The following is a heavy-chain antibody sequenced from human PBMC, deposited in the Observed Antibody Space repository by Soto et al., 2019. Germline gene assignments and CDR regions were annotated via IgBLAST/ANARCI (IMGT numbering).Heavy chain of an antibody. D-gene: IGHD2-2*01. J-gene: IGHJ4*02. V-gene: IGHV3-23*01. CDR3: AKGFCTSTSCSRGHFDS. Sequence: EMQLLESGGGLVQPGGSLGLSCAASGFTFSSYAISWVRQAPGKGLEWVSAISGSGDYTYYADSVKGRFTISKDNSKNTLYLQVNSLRAEDTAVYYCAKGFCTSTSCSRGHFDSWGQGTLVTVSS. CDR2: ISGSGDYT. CDR1: GFTFSSYA.